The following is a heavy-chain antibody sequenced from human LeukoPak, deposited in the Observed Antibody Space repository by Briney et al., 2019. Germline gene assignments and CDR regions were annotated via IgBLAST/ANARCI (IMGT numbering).Heavy chain of an antibody. CDR2: IYYSGNT. D-gene: IGHD2-2*01. Sequence: PSETLSLTCAVYGGSFSGYYWSWIRQPPGKGLEWIGYIYYSGNTFHYNPSLKSRANISVDTSKNQFSLRLSSVTAVDTAVYYCASTNCSSAGCYGANWFDPWGQGTLVTVSS. V-gene: IGHV4-30-4*08. J-gene: IGHJ5*02. CDR1: GGSFSGYY. CDR3: ASTNCSSAGCYGANWFDP.